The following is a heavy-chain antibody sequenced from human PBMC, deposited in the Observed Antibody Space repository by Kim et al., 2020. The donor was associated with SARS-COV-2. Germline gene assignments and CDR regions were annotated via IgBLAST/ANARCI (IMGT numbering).Heavy chain of an antibody. V-gene: IGHV1-46*01. CDR3: ARGLTAMVLYYYGMDV. J-gene: IGHJ6*02. CDR2: INPSGGST. D-gene: IGHD5-18*01. Sequence: ASVKVSCKASGYTFTSYYMRWVRQAPGQGLEWMGIINPSGGSTSYAQKFQGRVTMTRDTSTSTVYMELSSLRSEDTAVYYCARGLTAMVLYYYGMDVWGQGTTVTVSS. CDR1: GYTFTSYY.